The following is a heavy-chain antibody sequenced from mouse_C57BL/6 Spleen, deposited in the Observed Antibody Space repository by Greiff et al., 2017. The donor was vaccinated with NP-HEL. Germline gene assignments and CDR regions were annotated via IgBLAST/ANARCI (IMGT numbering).Heavy chain of an antibody. CDR2: ISSGGDYI. CDR3: TRLITTVVAHMDY. J-gene: IGHJ4*01. D-gene: IGHD1-1*01. Sequence: EVKLMESGEGLVKPGGSLKLSCAASGFTFSSYAMSWVRQTPEKRLEWVAYISSGGDYIYYADTVKGRFTISRDNARNTLYLQMSSLKSEDTAMYYCTRLITTVVAHMDYWGQGTSVTVSS. CDR1: GFTFSSYA. V-gene: IGHV5-9-1*02.